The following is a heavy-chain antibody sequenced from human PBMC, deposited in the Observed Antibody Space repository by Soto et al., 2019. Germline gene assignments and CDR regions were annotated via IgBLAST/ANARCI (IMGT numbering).Heavy chain of an antibody. V-gene: IGHV2-5*02. CDR1: GFSLSTSGVG. J-gene: IGHJ5*02. CDR3: AHRRIAAPGTWFDT. Sequence: SGPTLVNPTQTLTLPCTFSGFSLSTSGVGVGWIRQPPGKALEWLALIYWDDDKRYSPPLKSRLTITKDTSKNQVVLTMTNMDPVDTATYYCAHRRIAAPGTWFDTWGQGTMVTVSS. CDR2: IYWDDDK. D-gene: IGHD6-13*01.